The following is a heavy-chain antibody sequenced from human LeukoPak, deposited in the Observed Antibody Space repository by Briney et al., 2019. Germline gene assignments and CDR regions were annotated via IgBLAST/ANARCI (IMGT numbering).Heavy chain of an antibody. J-gene: IGHJ4*02. D-gene: IGHD6-19*01. CDR1: GYTFTSYG. CDR3: ATGIAVAGTVGYFDY. V-gene: IGHV1-18*04. Sequence: ASVNVSCKASGYTFTSYGISWVRRAPGQGLEWMGWISTYNGNTDYAQKLQGRLTMTTDTSTSTAYMELRSLRSDDTAVYYCATGIAVAGTVGYFDYWGQGTLVTVSS. CDR2: ISTYNGNT.